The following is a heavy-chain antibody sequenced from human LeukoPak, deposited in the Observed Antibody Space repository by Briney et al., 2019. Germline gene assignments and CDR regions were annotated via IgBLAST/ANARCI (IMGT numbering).Heavy chain of an antibody. V-gene: IGHV4-38-2*01. CDR2: IYHSGST. Sequence: SETLSLTCAVSGYSISSGYYWGWIRQPPGKGLEWIGSIYHSGSTYYNPSPKSRVTISVDTSKNQFSLKLSSVTAADTAVYYCARLFTGTTSDYWGQGTLVTVSS. D-gene: IGHD1-7*01. J-gene: IGHJ4*02. CDR3: ARLFTGTTSDY. CDR1: GYSISSGYY.